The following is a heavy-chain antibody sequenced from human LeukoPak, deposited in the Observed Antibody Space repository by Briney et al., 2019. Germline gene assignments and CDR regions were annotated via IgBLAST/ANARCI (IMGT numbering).Heavy chain of an antibody. J-gene: IGHJ5*02. CDR1: GFTFSSYA. Sequence: GGSLRLSCAASGFTFSSYAMYWVRQAPGKGLEWVALISYDGSNKYYADSVKGRFTLSRDNSKNTLYLQMTSLRAEHTAVYYCARDLKPYYDFWSGYRHNWFDPWGQGTLVTVSS. CDR2: ISYDGSNK. D-gene: IGHD3-3*01. CDR3: ARDLKPYYDFWSGYRHNWFDP. V-gene: IGHV3-30-3*01.